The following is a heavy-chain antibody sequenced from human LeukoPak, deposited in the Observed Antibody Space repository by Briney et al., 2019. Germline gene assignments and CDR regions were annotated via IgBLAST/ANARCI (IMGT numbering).Heavy chain of an antibody. V-gene: IGHV3-23*01. J-gene: IGHJ4*02. CDR3: ARAKSGSGSYLSFDY. Sequence: GGSLRLSCAASGFTFSNYAMTWVRQAPGKGLEWVSGIRGDGATTYYADSVKGRFTISRDNAKNSLYLQMNSLRDEDTAVYYCARAKSGSGSYLSFDYWGQGTLVTVSS. CDR2: IRGDGATT. D-gene: IGHD3-10*01. CDR1: GFTFSNYA.